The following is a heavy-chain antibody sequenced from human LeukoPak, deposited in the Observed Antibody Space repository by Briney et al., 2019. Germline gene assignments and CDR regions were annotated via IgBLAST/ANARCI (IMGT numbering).Heavy chain of an antibody. CDR2: INHSGST. CDR1: GGSFSGYY. V-gene: IGHV4-34*01. D-gene: IGHD3-22*01. J-gene: IGHJ4*02. CDR3: ARGVGRHYYDSSGRYYFDY. Sequence: SETLSLTCAVYGGSFSGYYWSWIRQPPGKGLEWIGEINHSGSTNYNPSLKSRVTISVDKSKNQFSLKLSSVTAADTAVYYCARGVGRHYYDSSGRYYFDYWGQGTLVTVSS.